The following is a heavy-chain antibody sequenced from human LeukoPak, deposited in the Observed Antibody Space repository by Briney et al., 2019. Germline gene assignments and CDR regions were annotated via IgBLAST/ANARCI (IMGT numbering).Heavy chain of an antibody. CDR2: MNPNSGNT. Sequence: ASVKVSCKASGGTFSSYAINWVRQATGQGLEWMGWMNPNSGNTGYAQKFQGRVTITRNTSISTAYMELSSLRSEDTAVYYCARSSGTAYPFDYWGQGTLVTVSS. CDR3: ARSSGTAYPFDY. D-gene: IGHD1-26*01. V-gene: IGHV1-8*03. CDR1: GGTFSSYA. J-gene: IGHJ4*02.